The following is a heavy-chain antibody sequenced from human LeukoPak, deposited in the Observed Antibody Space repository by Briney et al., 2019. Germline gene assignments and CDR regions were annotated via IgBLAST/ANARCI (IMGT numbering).Heavy chain of an antibody. Sequence: PGGSLRLSCAASVFTVSTNYMSWVRQAPGKGLEWVSVIYSGDTTFYADSVRGKFTISRDNSKNTLYLQMNSLRAEDTAVYYCASILRSSSGYYFDYWGQGTLVTVSS. J-gene: IGHJ4*02. CDR1: VFTVSTNY. CDR2: IYSGDTT. CDR3: ASILRSSSGYYFDY. V-gene: IGHV3-66*01. D-gene: IGHD3-10*01.